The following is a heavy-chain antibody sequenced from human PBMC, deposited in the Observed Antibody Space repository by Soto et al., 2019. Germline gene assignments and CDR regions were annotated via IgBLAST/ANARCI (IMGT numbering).Heavy chain of an antibody. J-gene: IGHJ5*02. Sequence: SVKVSCKASGGTFSSYAISWVRQAPGQGLEWMGGIIPIFGTANYAQKFQGRVTITADKSTSTAYMELSSRRSEDTAVYYCARGAAGYSSSWYRWNWFDPWGQGTLVTVSS. D-gene: IGHD6-13*01. CDR3: ARGAAGYSSSWYRWNWFDP. CDR1: GGTFSSYA. V-gene: IGHV1-69*06. CDR2: IIPIFGTA.